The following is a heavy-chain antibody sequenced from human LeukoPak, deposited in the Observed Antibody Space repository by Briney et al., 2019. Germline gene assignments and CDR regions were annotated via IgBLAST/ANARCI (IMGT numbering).Heavy chain of an antibody. CDR1: GGFIGSYY. V-gene: IGHV4-59*04. J-gene: IGHJ1*01. Sequence: SETLSLTCTVSGGFIGSYYWSWIRQPPGKGLDWIGYLYYSGSTYYNPSLKSRVTISVDTSKNQSSLRLSSVTAADTAVYYCASHLYCDSTTCYAGGSYFQHWGQGTLVTVFS. CDR2: LYYSGST. D-gene: IGHD2-2*01. CDR3: ASHLYCDSTTCYAGGSYFQH.